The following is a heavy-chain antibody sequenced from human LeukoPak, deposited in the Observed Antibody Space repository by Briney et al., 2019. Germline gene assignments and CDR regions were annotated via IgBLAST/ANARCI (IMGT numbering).Heavy chain of an antibody. CDR2: ISPYNSET. CDR1: GYTFINHG. D-gene: IGHD2-21*02. V-gene: IGHV1-18*01. J-gene: IGHJ3*02. Sequence: GASVKVSCKASGYTFINHGISWVRQAPGQGLEHMGWISPYNSETNYVQKFQGRVTMTTDTSTDTAYVELRSLRPDDTAVYYCARDWAYCGGDCYAFDIWGQRTMVTVSS. CDR3: ARDWAYCGGDCYAFDI.